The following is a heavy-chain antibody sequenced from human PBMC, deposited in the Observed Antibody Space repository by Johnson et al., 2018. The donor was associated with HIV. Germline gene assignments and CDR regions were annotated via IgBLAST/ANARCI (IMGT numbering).Heavy chain of an antibody. D-gene: IGHD3-16*01. CDR2: IGASGGRT. CDR1: GLTFSNYA. V-gene: IGHV3-23*04. J-gene: IGHJ3*02. CDR3: AKPRYYDNAFEM. Sequence: VQLVESGGGVVRRGGSLRLSCAASGLTFSNYAMSWVRQGTGKGLEWVSAIGASGGRTFYADSVKGRFTISRDHSKNTLYLQMNSLRAEDTAVYYFAKPRYYDNAFEMWGQGTMVTVSS.